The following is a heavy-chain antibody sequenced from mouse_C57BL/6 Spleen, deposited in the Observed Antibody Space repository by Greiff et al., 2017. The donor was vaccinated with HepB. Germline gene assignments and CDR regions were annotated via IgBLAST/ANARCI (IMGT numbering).Heavy chain of an antibody. D-gene: IGHD2-10*01. CDR2: IDPSDSYT. J-gene: IGHJ4*01. V-gene: IGHV1-69*01. CDR3: ASPTMPYAMDY. Sequence: QVQLQQPGAELVMPGASVKLSCKASGYTFTSYWMHWVKQRPGQGLEWIGEIDPSDSYTNYNQKFKGKSTLTVDKSSSTAYMQLSSLTSEDSAVYYCASPTMPYAMDYWGQGTSVTVSS. CDR1: GYTFTSYW.